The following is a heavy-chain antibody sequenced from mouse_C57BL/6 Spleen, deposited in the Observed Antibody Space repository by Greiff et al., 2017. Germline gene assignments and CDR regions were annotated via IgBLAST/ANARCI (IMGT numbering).Heavy chain of an antibody. Sequence: QVQLQQSGAELVKPGASVKMSCKASGYPFTTYPLEWMKQNPGKSLDWIGNFHPYNDDAKSNGKFKGKATLTVETSSSTVYLELSRLTSDYSAVYYSARSDYWYFEVWGTGTTVTVSS. CDR2: FHPYNDDA. CDR3: ARSDYWYFEV. V-gene: IGHV1-47*01. J-gene: IGHJ1*03. CDR1: GYPFTTYP.